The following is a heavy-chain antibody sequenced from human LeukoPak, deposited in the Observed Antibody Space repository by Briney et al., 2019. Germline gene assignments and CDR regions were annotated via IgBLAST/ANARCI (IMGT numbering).Heavy chain of an antibody. CDR3: AREEGFGYCGTSSCPNFHH. Sequence: ASVKVSCKASGYTFTDYYMHWVRQAPGQGLEWMGWISPNSGGTNYAQKFQGRVTMTRDTSISTAYMELSRLRSDDTAVYYCAREEGFGYCGTSSCPNFHHWGQGTLVTVSS. V-gene: IGHV1-2*02. CDR2: ISPNSGGT. J-gene: IGHJ1*01. CDR1: GYTFTDYY. D-gene: IGHD2-2*03.